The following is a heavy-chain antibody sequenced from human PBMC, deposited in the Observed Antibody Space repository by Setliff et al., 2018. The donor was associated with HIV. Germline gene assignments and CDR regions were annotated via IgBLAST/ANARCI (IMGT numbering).Heavy chain of an antibody. V-gene: IGHV1-46*01. D-gene: IGHD3-16*01. J-gene: IGHJ6*03. CDR3: ARDLRTFMINSYHYYMDV. CDR2: INPSGDTT. CDR1: QYSFTNYY. Sequence: ASVKVSCKVSQYSFTNYYIHWVRQAPGQGLEWMGIINPSGDTTIYAQKFRGKVTMTRDTSTSTVYMELSSLRSEDTAVYYCARDLRTFMINSYHYYMDVWGKGTTVTVSS.